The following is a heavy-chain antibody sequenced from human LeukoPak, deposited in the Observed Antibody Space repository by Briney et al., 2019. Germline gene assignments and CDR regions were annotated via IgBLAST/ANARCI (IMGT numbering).Heavy chain of an antibody. CDR3: AKGPADYGDYKFLPGTFDY. D-gene: IGHD4-17*01. CDR1: GFTFSSYG. J-gene: IGHJ4*02. Sequence: GGTLRLSCAASGFTFSSYGMSWVRQAPGKGLEWVSAISGSGGSTYYADSVKGRFTISRDNSKNTLYLQMNSLRAEDTAVYYCAKGPADYGDYKFLPGTFDYWGQGTLVTVSS. V-gene: IGHV3-23*01. CDR2: ISGSGGST.